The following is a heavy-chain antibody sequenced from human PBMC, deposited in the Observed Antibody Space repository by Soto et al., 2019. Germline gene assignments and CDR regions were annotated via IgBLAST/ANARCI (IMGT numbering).Heavy chain of an antibody. Sequence: SETLSLTCAVYGGSFSGYYWSWIRQPPGKGLEWIGEINHSGSTNYNPSLKSRVTISVDTSKNQFSLKLSSVTAADTAVYYCARAIRRIFGGTLYYYMDVWGKGTTVTVSS. J-gene: IGHJ6*03. D-gene: IGHD3-3*01. CDR1: GGSFSGYY. V-gene: IGHV4-34*01. CDR3: ARAIRRIFGGTLYYYMDV. CDR2: INHSGST.